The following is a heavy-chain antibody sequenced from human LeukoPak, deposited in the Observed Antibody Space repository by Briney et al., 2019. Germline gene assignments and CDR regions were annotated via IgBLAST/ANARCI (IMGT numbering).Heavy chain of an antibody. CDR1: GGSISSSSYY. V-gene: IGHV4-39*01. J-gene: IGHJ4*02. D-gene: IGHD3-22*01. Sequence: PSETLSLTCTASGGSISSSSYYWGWIRQPPGKGLEWIGAMYYSGGTYYNPSLKSRVTIYVDTSKNQFSLKLNSVTAADTAVYYCARLAYDNSGYYYFDYWGQGTLVTVSS. CDR2: MYYSGGT. CDR3: ARLAYDNSGYYYFDY.